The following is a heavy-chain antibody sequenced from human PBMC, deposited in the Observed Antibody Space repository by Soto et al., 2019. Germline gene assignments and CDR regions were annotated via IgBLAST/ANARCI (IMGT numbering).Heavy chain of an antibody. CDR1: GFTFSSYS. CDR3: ARELRVRGGGWFDP. Sequence: EVQLVESGGGLVKPGGSLRLSCAASGFTFSSYSMNWVRQAPGKGLEWVSSISSSSSYIYYADSVKGRFTISRDNAENSLFLQMNSLRAEGTAVYYWARELRVRGGGWFDPWGEGALVTVSS. D-gene: IGHD3-10*01. J-gene: IGHJ5*02. V-gene: IGHV3-21*04. CDR2: ISSSSSYI.